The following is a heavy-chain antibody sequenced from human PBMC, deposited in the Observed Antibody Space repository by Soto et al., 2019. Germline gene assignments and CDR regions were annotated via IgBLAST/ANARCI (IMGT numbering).Heavy chain of an antibody. CDR2: ISAYNGNT. CDR1: GYTFTSYH. Sequence: QVQLVQSGAEVKKPGASVKVSCKASGYTFTSYHITWVRQAPGQGLEWMGWISAYNGNTNYAQKPQGSVPMTTATSTSTAYMALRSLRSDDTAVYYCARASPPPREWGQGTLVTVSS. CDR3: ARASPPPRE. J-gene: IGHJ4*02. V-gene: IGHV1-18*01.